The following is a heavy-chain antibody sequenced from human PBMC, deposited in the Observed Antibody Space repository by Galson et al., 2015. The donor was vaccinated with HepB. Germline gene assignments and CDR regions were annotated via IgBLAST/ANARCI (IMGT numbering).Heavy chain of an antibody. CDR1: GFTSSDYG. CDR3: ASPFCIGCNCSPLWY. J-gene: IGHJ4*02. CDR2: IWYDGSNK. V-gene: IGHV3-33*01. D-gene: IGHD2-15*01. Sequence: SLRLSCAASGFTSSDYGMHWVRQAPGKGLEWLAVIWYDGSNKYYADSLKGRLTISRDTSKNTVYLQMRSLRAKDTAVYYCASPFCIGCNCSPLWYWGQGTPVTAPS.